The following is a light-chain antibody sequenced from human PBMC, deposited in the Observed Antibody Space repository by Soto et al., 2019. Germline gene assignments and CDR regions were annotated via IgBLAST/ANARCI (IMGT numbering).Light chain of an antibody. CDR1: QGISRW. Sequence: DIQMTQSPSTLSASVGDRVTITCRASQGISRWLACYQQKPGKPPKLLIYDASGLDSGVPSRFSGSGYGTEFTLTISSLQAEDFATYYCQQNYITPPWTFGPGTKVDIK. CDR2: DAS. V-gene: IGKV1-5*01. J-gene: IGKJ1*01. CDR3: QQNYITPPWT.